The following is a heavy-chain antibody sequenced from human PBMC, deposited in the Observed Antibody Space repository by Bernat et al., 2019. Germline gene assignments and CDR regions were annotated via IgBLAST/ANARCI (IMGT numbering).Heavy chain of an antibody. V-gene: IGHV3-15*01. CDR1: GFTFRNVW. J-gene: IGHJ4*02. CDR3: STGDEG. Sequence: EVQLVESGGGLVKPGGSLRVSCAASGFTFRNVWMSWVRQAPGKGQEWVARIKSKTDGGTIEYAASVTGRFTISRDDSKNMLYMQMNSLKIGDSAVYYCSTGDEGWGQGTLVTVSS. CDR2: IKSKTDGGTI.